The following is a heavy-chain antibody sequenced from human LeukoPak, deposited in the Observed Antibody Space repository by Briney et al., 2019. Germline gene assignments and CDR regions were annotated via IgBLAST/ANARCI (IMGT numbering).Heavy chain of an antibody. CDR3: ARAAAGRLNAFDI. CDR2: ISWNSGSI. D-gene: IGHD6-13*01. CDR1: GFTFDDYA. Sequence: GGSLRLSCAASGFTFDDYAMHWVRQAPGKGLEWVSGISWNSGSIGYADSVKGRFTISRDNAKNSLYLQMNSLRAEDTAVYYCARAAAGRLNAFDIWGQGTMVTVSS. J-gene: IGHJ3*02. V-gene: IGHV3-9*01.